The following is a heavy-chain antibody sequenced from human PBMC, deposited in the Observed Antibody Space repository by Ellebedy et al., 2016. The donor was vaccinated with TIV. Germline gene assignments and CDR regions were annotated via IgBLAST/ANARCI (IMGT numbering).Heavy chain of an antibody. J-gene: IGHJ3*02. CDR1: GFTFSSYA. D-gene: IGHD2-2*01. CDR2: ISYDGSNK. CDR3: ARDSTSAFDI. V-gene: IGHV3-30*04. Sequence: GESLKISXAASGFTFSSYAMHWVRQAPGKGLEWVAVISYDGSNKYYADSVKGRFTISRDNSKNTLYLQMNSLRAEDTAVYYCARDSTSAFDIWGQGTMVTVSS.